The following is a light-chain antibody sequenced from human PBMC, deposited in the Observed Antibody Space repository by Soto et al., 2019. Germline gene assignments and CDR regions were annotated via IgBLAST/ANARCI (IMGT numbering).Light chain of an antibody. CDR3: QQYYSPPYT. CDR1: QSVLYSSNNKNH. CDR2: WAS. Sequence: DIVMTQSPDSLAVSLGERAVINCKSSQSVLYSSNNKNHLAWYQQKPGQPPKLLIYWASTRESGVPDRFSGSGSGTDFTLTISSLQAEDVAVYYCQQYYSPPYTFGQGTKLEIK. V-gene: IGKV4-1*01. J-gene: IGKJ2*01.